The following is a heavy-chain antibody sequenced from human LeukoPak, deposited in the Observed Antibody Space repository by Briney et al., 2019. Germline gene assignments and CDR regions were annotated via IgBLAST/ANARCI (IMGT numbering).Heavy chain of an antibody. CDR2: INWNGGST. CDR1: GFTFDDYG. Sequence: GGSLRLSCAASGFTFDDYGMSWVRHAPGKGLEWVSGINWNGGSTGYADSVKGRFTISRDNAKNSLYLQMNSLRAEDTALYYCARESRGNVVVPAAIWYYYYMDVWGKGTTVTVSS. V-gene: IGHV3-20*04. CDR3: ARESRGNVVVPAAIWYYYYMDV. J-gene: IGHJ6*03. D-gene: IGHD2-2*01.